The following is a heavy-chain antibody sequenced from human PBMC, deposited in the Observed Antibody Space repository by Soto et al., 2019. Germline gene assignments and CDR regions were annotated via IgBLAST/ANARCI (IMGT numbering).Heavy chain of an antibody. J-gene: IGHJ4*02. CDR1: AFTFSTYA. Sequence: EVQLLESGGGLIQPGGSLRLSCAASAFTFSTYAMSWVRQAPGKGLEWVSAISGSGGSTYYADSVKGRFTISRDNSKNTLYLQMNSLRAEDTAVYYCAKDRGLQSHWYFDYWGQGTLVTVSS. V-gene: IGHV3-23*01. D-gene: IGHD1-26*01. CDR3: AKDRGLQSHWYFDY. CDR2: ISGSGGST.